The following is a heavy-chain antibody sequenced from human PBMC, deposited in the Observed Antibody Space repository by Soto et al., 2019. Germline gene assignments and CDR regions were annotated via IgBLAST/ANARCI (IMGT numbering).Heavy chain of an antibody. D-gene: IGHD2-2*01. J-gene: IGHJ3*02. Sequence: GGSLRLSCAASGFTFSSYSMNWVRQAPGKGLEWVGRIKSKTDGGTTDYAAPVKGRFTISRDDSKNTLYLQMNSLKTEDSALYYCTTGTIVLVPAAMAFDIWGQGTMVTVSS. CDR2: IKSKTDGGTT. V-gene: IGHV3-15*07. CDR1: GFTFSSYS. CDR3: TTGTIVLVPAAMAFDI.